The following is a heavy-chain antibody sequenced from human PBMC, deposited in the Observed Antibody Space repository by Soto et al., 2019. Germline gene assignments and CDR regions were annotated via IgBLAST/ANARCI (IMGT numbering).Heavy chain of an antibody. CDR2: IYYSGST. D-gene: IGHD3-10*01. V-gene: IGHV4-31*03. CDR3: ARLGRRGIYCYYGMDV. CDR1: GGSISSGGYY. J-gene: IGHJ6*02. Sequence: PSETLSLTCTVSGGSISSGGYYWSWIRQHPGKGLEWIGYIYYSGSTYYNPSLKSRVTISVDTSKNQFSLKLSSVTAADTAVYYCARLGRRGIYCYYGMDVWGQGTTVTVSS.